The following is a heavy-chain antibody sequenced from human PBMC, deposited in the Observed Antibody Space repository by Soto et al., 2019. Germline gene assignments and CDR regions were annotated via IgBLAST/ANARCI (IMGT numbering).Heavy chain of an antibody. D-gene: IGHD3-3*01. CDR3: ARECTMFLEWLYWFDH. J-gene: IGHJ5*02. V-gene: IGHV3-7*01. CDR1: GFTFSSYW. Sequence: EVQLVESGGGLVQPGRYLRLSSAASGFTFSSYWMSWVRQAPGKGLEWVANIKQDGIEKYYVDYVNGRFTISRDNAKNSLYLQMNSLRAADTAVYYCARECTMFLEWLYWFDHWGQGTLVTVSS. CDR2: IKQDGIEK.